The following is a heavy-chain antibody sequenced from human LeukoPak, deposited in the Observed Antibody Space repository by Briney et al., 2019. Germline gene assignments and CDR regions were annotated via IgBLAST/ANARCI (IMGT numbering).Heavy chain of an antibody. CDR3: ARFSRSGGLDY. CDR2: IVVGSGNT. D-gene: IGHD2-15*01. J-gene: IGHJ4*02. CDR1: GFTFTSSA. Sequence: SVKVSCKASGFTFTSSAMQWVRQARGQRLEWIGWIVVGSGNTNYAQKFQERVTITRDTSTSTAYMELRSLRSDDTAVYYCARFSRSGGLDYWAREPWSPSPQ. V-gene: IGHV1-58*02.